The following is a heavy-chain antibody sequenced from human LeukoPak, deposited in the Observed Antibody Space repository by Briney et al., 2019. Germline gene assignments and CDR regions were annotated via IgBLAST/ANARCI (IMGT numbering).Heavy chain of an antibody. Sequence: SETLSLTCAVYGGSFSGYYWSWIRQPPGKGLEWIGEINHSGSTNYNPSLKSRVTISVDTSKNQFSLKLSSVTAADTAMYYCARVRVIPRYSSGSVHFDYWGQGTLVTVSS. V-gene: IGHV4-34*01. CDR3: ARVRVIPRYSSGSVHFDY. CDR1: GGSFSGYY. D-gene: IGHD6-19*01. J-gene: IGHJ4*02. CDR2: INHSGST.